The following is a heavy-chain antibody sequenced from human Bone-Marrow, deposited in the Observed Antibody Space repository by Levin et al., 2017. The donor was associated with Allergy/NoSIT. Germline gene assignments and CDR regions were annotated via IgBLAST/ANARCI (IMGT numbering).Heavy chain of an antibody. Sequence: SQTLSLTCTVSGASIRSSYWTWIRPPPGKGLEWIGYIYHSGSSNYNPSLKSRVTISLDTSKNQFSLKLSSVTAADTAVYYCARGTYYYYDSSGYLFWFDPWGQGTLVTVSS. CDR2: IYHSGSS. V-gene: IGHV4-59*01. D-gene: IGHD3-22*01. CDR3: ARGTYYYYDSSGYLFWFDP. CDR1: GASIRSSY. J-gene: IGHJ5*02.